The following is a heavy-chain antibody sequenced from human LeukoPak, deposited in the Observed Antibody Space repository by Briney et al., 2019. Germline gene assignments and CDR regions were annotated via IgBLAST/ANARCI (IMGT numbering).Heavy chain of an antibody. CDR3: ARVRGYSSSATVRYYYYYYMDV. Sequence: PSETLSLTCTVSGYSISSGYYWGWIRQPPGKGLECIGSIYHSGSTYYNPSLKSRVTISVDTSKNQFSLKLSSVTAADTAVYYCARVRGYSSSATVRYYYYYYMDVWGKGTTVTVSS. D-gene: IGHD6-6*01. CDR1: GYSISSGYY. J-gene: IGHJ6*03. CDR2: IYHSGST. V-gene: IGHV4-38-2*02.